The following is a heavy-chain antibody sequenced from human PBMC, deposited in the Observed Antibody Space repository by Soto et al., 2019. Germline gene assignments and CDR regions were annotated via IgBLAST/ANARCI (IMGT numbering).Heavy chain of an antibody. CDR3: ASAARSFDWLDPSPLDY. J-gene: IGHJ4*02. V-gene: IGHV3-30-3*01. CDR1: GFTFSSYA. CDR2: ISYDGSNK. Sequence: QVQLVESGGGVVQPGRSLRLSCAASGFTFSSYAMHWVRQAPGKGLEWVAVISYDGSNKYYADSVKGRFTISRDNSKNTLYLQMNSLRAEDTAVYYCASAARSFDWLDPSPLDYWGQGTLVTVSS. D-gene: IGHD3-9*01.